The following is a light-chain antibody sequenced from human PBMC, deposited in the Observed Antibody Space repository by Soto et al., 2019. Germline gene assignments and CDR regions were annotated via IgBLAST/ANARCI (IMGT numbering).Light chain of an antibody. V-gene: IGKV1-39*01. Sequence: DIMLTQSPSSLSASVGDRVTITGRASQSSSTYLNWYQQKPGTAPKLLIYASYTLQSGVPSRFSGRGSGSDFTLTISSLQPEDFATYSCQQSYSSPLTFAQGTKVDIK. CDR2: ASY. CDR3: QQSYSSPLT. CDR1: QSSSTY. J-gene: IGKJ1*01.